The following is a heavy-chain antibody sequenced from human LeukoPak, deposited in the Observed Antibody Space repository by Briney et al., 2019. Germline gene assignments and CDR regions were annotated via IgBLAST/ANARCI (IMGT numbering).Heavy chain of an antibody. D-gene: IGHD3-10*01. J-gene: IGHJ6*02. CDR3: ARAYGSGSYAYYYGLDV. CDR1: GGSFSGYY. Sequence: PSETLSLTCAVYGGSFSGYYWSWIRQPPGSGLEWIGYVYYSGSTNYNPSLKSRVTISVDTSKTQFSLKLSSVTAADTAVYYCARAYGSGSYAYYYGLDVWGQGTTVTVSS. CDR2: VYYSGST. V-gene: IGHV4-59*01.